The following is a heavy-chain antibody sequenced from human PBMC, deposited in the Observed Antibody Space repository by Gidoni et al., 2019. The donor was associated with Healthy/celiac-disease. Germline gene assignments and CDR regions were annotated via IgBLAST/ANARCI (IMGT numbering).Heavy chain of an antibody. J-gene: IGHJ4*02. Sequence: QLQLPASGPGLVQPSDTLSLPCPVSGGSISSSRYYWGWIRQPPGKGLEWIGSIYYSGSTYYNPSLKSRVTISVDTSKNQFSLKLSSVTAADTAVYYCARHKYSSSSGWTSFDYWGQGTLVTVSS. CDR2: IYYSGST. D-gene: IGHD6-6*01. V-gene: IGHV4-39*01. CDR3: ARHKYSSSSGWTSFDY. CDR1: GGSISSSRYY.